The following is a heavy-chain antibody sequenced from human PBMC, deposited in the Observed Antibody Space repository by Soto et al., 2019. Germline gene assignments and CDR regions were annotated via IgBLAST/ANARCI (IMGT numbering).Heavy chain of an antibody. Sequence: ASVKVSCKASGYTFTSYGISWVRQAPGQGLEWMGWISAYNGNTNYAQKLQGRVTMTTDTSTSTAYMELRSLRSDDTAVYYCARGDPGRSYLSYFDYWGQGXLVTVYS. D-gene: IGHD1-26*01. J-gene: IGHJ4*02. V-gene: IGHV1-18*01. CDR2: ISAYNGNT. CDR3: ARGDPGRSYLSYFDY. CDR1: GYTFTSYG.